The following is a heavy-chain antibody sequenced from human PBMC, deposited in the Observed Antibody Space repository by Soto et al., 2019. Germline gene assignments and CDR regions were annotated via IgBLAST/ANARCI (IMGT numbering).Heavy chain of an antibody. CDR2: INTDGGSS. D-gene: IGHD2-2*01. Sequence: EVQLVESGGDLVQPGGSLSLSCAASGFTFSGHWMHWVRQVPGKGLEWVSRINTDGGSSAYADSVKGRFTISRDNAKNTLYLQMNGLRAEDTAVYYCAREAGYCSRTSRYRRAFDTWGQGTTVTVSS. V-gene: IGHV3-74*03. CDR1: GFTFSGHW. CDR3: AREAGYCSRTSRYRRAFDT. J-gene: IGHJ3*02.